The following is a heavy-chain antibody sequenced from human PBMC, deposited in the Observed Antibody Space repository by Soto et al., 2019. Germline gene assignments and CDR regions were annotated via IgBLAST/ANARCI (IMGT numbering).Heavy chain of an antibody. CDR1: GFIVSSNQ. CDR2: IYSGHTT. D-gene: IGHD3-3*01. CDR3: VRGPSDHKLRLVEWPYGDY. J-gene: IGHJ4*02. Sequence: EVQLVESGGGLIQPGGSLRLSCVASGFIVSSNQMSWVRQAPGKGLEWVSVIYSGHTTYYADSAEGRFTISRDDSKNTLYLQMKSLRVEDTAVYYCVRGPSDHKLRLVEWPYGDYWGQGALVTVSS. V-gene: IGHV3-53*01.